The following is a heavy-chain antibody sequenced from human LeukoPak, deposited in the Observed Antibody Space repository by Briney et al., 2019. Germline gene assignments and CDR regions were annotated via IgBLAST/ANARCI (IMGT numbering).Heavy chain of an antibody. J-gene: IGHJ6*03. CDR2: IYYGGST. V-gene: IGHV4-39*07. CDR3: ARMIRGRGYYYYYYMDV. D-gene: IGHD3-10*01. Sequence: SETLSLTCTVSGGSISSSSYYWGWIRQPPGKGLEWIGSIYYGGSTYYNPSLKSRVTISVDTSKNQFSLKLSSVTAADTAVYYCARMIRGRGYYYYYYMDVWGKGTTVTVSS. CDR1: GGSISSSSYY.